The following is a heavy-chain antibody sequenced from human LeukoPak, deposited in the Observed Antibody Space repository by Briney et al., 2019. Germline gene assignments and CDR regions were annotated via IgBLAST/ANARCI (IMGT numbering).Heavy chain of an antibody. V-gene: IGHV4-61*08. Sequence: SETLSLTCTVSGGSISSGGYYWSWIRQPPGKGLEWIGYIYHSGSTYYNPSLKSRVTISVDTSKNQFSLKLSSVTAADTAVYYCARGGIADHWVSAFDIWGQGTMVTVSS. J-gene: IGHJ3*02. CDR3: ARGGIADHWVSAFDI. CDR1: GGSISSGGYY. D-gene: IGHD6-13*01. CDR2: IYHSGST.